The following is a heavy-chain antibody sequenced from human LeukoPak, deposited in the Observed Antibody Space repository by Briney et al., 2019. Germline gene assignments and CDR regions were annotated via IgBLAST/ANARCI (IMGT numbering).Heavy chain of an antibody. CDR1: GFTFSSYA. D-gene: IGHD2-15*01. J-gene: IGHJ4*02. CDR2: IRSRGDGGTT. CDR3: TQGSGQYFDY. V-gene: IGHV3-15*01. Sequence: GGSLRLSCAASGFTFSSYAMSWVRQAPGKGLEWVGRIRSRGDGGTTDFAAPVKGRFTISRDDSKNTLYLRMNSLTSEDTAVYYCTQGSGQYFDYWGQGTLVTVSS.